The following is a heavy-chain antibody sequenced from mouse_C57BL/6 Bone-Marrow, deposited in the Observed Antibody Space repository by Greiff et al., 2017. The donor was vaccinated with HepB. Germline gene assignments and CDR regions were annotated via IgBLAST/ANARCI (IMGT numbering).Heavy chain of an antibody. Sequence: QVQLQQPGAELVRPGSSVKLSCKASGYTFTSYWMDWVKQRPGQGLEWIGNIYPSDSETHYNQKFKDKATLTVDKSSSTAYMQLSSLTSEDSAVYYCARLGRREYYFDYWGQGTTLTVSS. CDR1: GYTFTSYW. CDR2: IYPSDSET. CDR3: ARLGRREYYFDY. V-gene: IGHV1-61*01. J-gene: IGHJ2*01. D-gene: IGHD4-1*01.